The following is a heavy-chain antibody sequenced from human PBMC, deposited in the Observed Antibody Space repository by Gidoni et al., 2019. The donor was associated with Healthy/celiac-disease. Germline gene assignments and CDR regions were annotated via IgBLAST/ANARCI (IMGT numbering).Heavy chain of an antibody. Sequence: QVQLVESGGGVVQPGRSLRLSCAASGFTFSSYAMHWVRQAPGKGLEWVAVISYDGSNKYYADSVKGRFTISRDNSKNTLYLQMNSLRAEDTAVYYCARDPVWGKGTLVTVSS. CDR2: ISYDGSNK. V-gene: IGHV3-30-3*01. CDR3: ARDPV. CDR1: GFTFSSYA. D-gene: IGHD4-17*01. J-gene: IGHJ4*02.